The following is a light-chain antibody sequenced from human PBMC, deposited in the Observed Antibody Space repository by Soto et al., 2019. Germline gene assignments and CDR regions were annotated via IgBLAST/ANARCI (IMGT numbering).Light chain of an antibody. CDR3: MIWHSSASCYV. CDR2: YKSDSDK. J-gene: IGLJ1*01. Sequence: QSVLTQPSSLSASPGASASLTCTLRSGINVGTYRIYWYQQKPGSPPQYLLRYKSDSDKQQGSGVPSRFSGSKDASANAGILLISGLQSEDEADYYCMIWHSSASCYVFGTGTKVTVL. CDR1: SGINVGTYR. V-gene: IGLV5-45*03.